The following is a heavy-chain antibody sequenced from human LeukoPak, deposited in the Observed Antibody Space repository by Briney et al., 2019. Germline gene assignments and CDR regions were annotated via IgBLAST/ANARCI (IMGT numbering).Heavy chain of an antibody. D-gene: IGHD4-17*01. CDR3: AKDGDYGDYVTAFDI. CDR1: GFTFSSYG. CDR2: IRYDGSNK. J-gene: IGHJ3*02. Sequence: PGGSLRLSCAVSGFTFSSYGMHWVRQAPGKGLEWVAFIRYDGSNKYYADSVKGRFTISRDNSKNTLYLQMNSLRAEDTAVYYCAKDGDYGDYVTAFDIWGQGTMVTVSS. V-gene: IGHV3-30*02.